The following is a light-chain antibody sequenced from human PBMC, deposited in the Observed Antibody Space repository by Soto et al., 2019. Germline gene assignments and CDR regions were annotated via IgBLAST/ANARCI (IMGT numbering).Light chain of an antibody. CDR2: GAS. J-gene: IGKJ1*01. CDR3: QQYFGYPRT. CDR1: QGISTY. V-gene: IGKV1-8*01. Sequence: AIRMTQSPSSFSASTGDRVTITCRASQGISTYLAWYHQKPGKAPTLLIYGASTLQTVVPSRFSGSGSETDFTLLISSLQSEDFATYYCQQYFGYPRTFGQGTKVDIK.